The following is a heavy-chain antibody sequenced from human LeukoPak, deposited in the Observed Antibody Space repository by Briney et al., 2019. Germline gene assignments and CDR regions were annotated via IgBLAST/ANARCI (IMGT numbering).Heavy chain of an antibody. J-gene: IGHJ4*02. CDR1: GYTFTSYG. CDR3: ARDYRGTTFGVVIPYYFDY. CDR2: ISAYNGNT. Sequence: GASVKVSCKASGYTFTSYGISWVRQAPGQGLEWMGWISAYNGNTNYAQKLQGRVTMTTDTSTSTAYMELRSLRSDDTAVYYCARDYRGTTFGVVIPYYFDYWGQGTLVTVSS. D-gene: IGHD3-3*01. V-gene: IGHV1-18*01.